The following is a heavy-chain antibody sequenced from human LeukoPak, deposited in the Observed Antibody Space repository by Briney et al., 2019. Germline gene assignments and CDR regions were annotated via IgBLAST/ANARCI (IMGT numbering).Heavy chain of an antibody. J-gene: IGHJ6*03. Sequence: ASVKVSCKASGYTFTSYDINWVRQATGQGLGWMGWMNPNSGNTGYAQKFQGRVTMTRNTSISTAYMELSSLRSEDTAVYYCARSPYQGYYYYYMDVWGKGTTVTVSS. V-gene: IGHV1-8*01. CDR1: GYTFTSYD. D-gene: IGHD2-2*01. CDR3: ARSPYQGYYYYYMDV. CDR2: MNPNSGNT.